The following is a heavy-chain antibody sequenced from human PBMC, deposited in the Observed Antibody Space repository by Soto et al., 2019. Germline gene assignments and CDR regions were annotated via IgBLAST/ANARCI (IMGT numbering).Heavy chain of an antibody. CDR2: IKQDGSEK. V-gene: IGHV3-7*01. CDR1: GFTFSSYW. Sequence: GGFLRLSCAASGFTFSSYWMSWVRQAPGKGLEWVANIKQDGSEKYYVDSVKGRFTISRDNAKNSLYLQMNSLRAEDTAVYYCARTGSDVVYAILYYYYMDVWGKGTTVTVSS. CDR3: ARTGSDVVYAILYYYYMDV. J-gene: IGHJ6*03. D-gene: IGHD2-8*02.